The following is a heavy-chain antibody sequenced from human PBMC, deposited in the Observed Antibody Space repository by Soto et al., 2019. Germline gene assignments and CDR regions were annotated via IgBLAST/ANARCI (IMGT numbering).Heavy chain of an antibody. D-gene: IGHD3-10*01. CDR3: AYGSRRPTHYFDY. J-gene: IGHJ4*02. V-gene: IGHV3-23*01. CDR2: ISGSGGST. CDR1: GFTFSSYA. Sequence: EVQLLESGGGLVQPGGSLRLSCAASGFTFSSYAMSWVRQAPGKGLEWVSAISGSGGSTYYADSVKGRFTISRDNSKNTLYLKMNSLRAEDTAVYYCAYGSRRPTHYFDYWGQGTLVTVSS.